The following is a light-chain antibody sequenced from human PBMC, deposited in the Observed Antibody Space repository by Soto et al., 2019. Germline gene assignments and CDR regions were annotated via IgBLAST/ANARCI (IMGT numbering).Light chain of an antibody. J-gene: IGKJ5*01. Sequence: EIVLTQSPATLSLSPGERATLSCRASQSVSSYLAWYQQKPGQAPRLLIYDASDRATGIPARFSGTGSGTDFTLSISSLESEDFAVYYCQQYNSWPITFGQGTRL. CDR3: QQYNSWPIT. CDR2: DAS. CDR1: QSVSSY. V-gene: IGKV3-11*01.